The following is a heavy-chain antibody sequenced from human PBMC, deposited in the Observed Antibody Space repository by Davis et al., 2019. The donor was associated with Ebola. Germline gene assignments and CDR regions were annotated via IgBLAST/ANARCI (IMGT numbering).Heavy chain of an antibody. CDR1: GVMFSRYW. CDR3: ARDYYDNSGDGSDI. D-gene: IGHD3-22*01. V-gene: IGHV3-7*01. Sequence: GESLKISCAASGVMFSRYWMSWVRQAPGKGLEWVANIKEDGSATNYVDSVKGRFTISRDNAKKSLYLQLNSLRADDTAMYYCARDYYDNSGDGSDIWGQGTMVTVSS. J-gene: IGHJ3*02. CDR2: IKEDGSAT.